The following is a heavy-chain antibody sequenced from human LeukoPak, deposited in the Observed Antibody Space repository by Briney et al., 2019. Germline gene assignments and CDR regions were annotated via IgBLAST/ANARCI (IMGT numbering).Heavy chain of an antibody. J-gene: IGHJ4*02. V-gene: IGHV3-21*01. CDR1: GFTFSSYR. CDR2: ISSGSNYI. D-gene: IGHD1-26*01. Sequence: GGSLRLSYAASGFTFSSYRMNWVRQAPGKGLEWVSTISSGSNYIYYADSMKGRFTISRDNAKDSLYLQMNSLRAEDTAVYFCARTIVGEYYDNWGQGTLVTVSS. CDR3: ARTIVGEYYDN.